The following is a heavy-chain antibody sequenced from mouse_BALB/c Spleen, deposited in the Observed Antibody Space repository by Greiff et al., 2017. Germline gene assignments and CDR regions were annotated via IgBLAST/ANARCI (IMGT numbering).Heavy chain of an antibody. D-gene: IGHD1-1*01. CDR2: ISSGGGST. V-gene: IGHV5-12-1*01. CDR1: GFAFSSYD. Sequence: EVHLVESGGGLVKPGGSLKLSCAASGFAFSSYDMSWVRQTPEKRLEWVAYISSGGGSTYYPDTVKGRFTISRDNAKNTLYLQMSSLKSEDTAMYYCASHPRPSYYGTWFAYWGQGTLVTVSA. CDR3: ASHPRPSYYGTWFAY. J-gene: IGHJ3*01.